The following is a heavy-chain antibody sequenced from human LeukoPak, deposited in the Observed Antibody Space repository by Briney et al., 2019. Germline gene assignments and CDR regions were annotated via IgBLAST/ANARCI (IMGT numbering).Heavy chain of an antibody. V-gene: IGHV4-34*01. J-gene: IGHJ4*02. Sequence: SETLSLTCAVYGGSFSGYYWNWIRQPPGKGLEWIGEVSYGGRTNYTPSLKSRVTISVDTSKNQFSLKLSSVTAADTAVYYCARRLSDSSSYDSVVFSAPPDYWGQGTLVTVSS. CDR3: ARRLSDSSSYDSVVFSAPPDY. CDR1: GGSFSGYY. D-gene: IGHD3-22*01. CDR2: VSYGGRT.